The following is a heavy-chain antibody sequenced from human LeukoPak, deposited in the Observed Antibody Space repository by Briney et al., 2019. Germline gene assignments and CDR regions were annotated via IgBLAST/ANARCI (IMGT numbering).Heavy chain of an antibody. D-gene: IGHD3-3*01. V-gene: IGHV3-23*01. CDR2: ISASDDST. Sequence: HPGGSLRLSCAASGFTLSSYAMSWVRQAPGKGLEWVSGISASDDSTYYGDSVKGRFTISRDNSKNTLYLQMNSLRDEDTAVYYCARVRASAWHYFDYWGQGTLVTVSS. J-gene: IGHJ4*02. CDR1: GFTLSSYA. CDR3: ARVRASAWHYFDY.